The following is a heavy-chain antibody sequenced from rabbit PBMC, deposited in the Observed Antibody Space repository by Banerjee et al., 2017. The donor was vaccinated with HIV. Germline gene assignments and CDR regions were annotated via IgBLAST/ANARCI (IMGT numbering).Heavy chain of an antibody. D-gene: IGHD4-1*01. J-gene: IGHJ3*01. V-gene: IGHV1S47*01. CDR1: GFDFNNYG. Sequence: QEQLKETGGGLVQPGGSLKLSCKASGFDFNNYGVSWVRQAPGKGLEWIGYIDPLFRNTYYASWVNGRFTISSHNAQNTLYLQLNSLTAADTATYFCARDLAGVIGWNFGLWGQGTLVTVS. CDR3: ARDLAGVIGWNFGL. CDR2: IDPLFRNT.